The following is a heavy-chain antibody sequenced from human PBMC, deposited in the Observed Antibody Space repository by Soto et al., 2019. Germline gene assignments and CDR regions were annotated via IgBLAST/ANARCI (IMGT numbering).Heavy chain of an antibody. CDR2: INPNSGGT. Sequence: QVQLVQSGAEVKKPGASVKVSCKASGYTFTGYYMHWVRQAPGQGLEWMGRINPNSGGTTYAQKLQGRVNKTRDTSISPAYVELTRLRSDGTAVYYCARDSAGTFDIWGQGTMVTASS. CDR3: ARDSAGTFDI. D-gene: IGHD6-19*01. J-gene: IGHJ3*02. V-gene: IGHV1-2*06. CDR1: GYTFTGYY.